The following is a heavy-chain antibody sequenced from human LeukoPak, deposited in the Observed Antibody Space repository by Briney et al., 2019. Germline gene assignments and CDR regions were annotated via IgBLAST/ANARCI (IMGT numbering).Heavy chain of an antibody. Sequence: PSETLSLTCTVSGGSISSGSYYWSWIRQPAGKGLEWIGRIYTSGSTNYNPSLKSRVTISVDTSKNQFSLKLSSVTAADTAVYYCARESNETGQWQVLFDIWGQGTMVTVSS. V-gene: IGHV4-61*02. CDR3: ARESNETGQWQVLFDI. CDR1: GGSISSGSYY. J-gene: IGHJ3*02. D-gene: IGHD6-19*01. CDR2: IYTSGST.